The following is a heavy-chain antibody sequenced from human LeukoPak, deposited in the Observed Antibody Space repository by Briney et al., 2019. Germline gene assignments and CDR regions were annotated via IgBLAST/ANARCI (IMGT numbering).Heavy chain of an antibody. V-gene: IGHV3-7*03. CDR2: INHNGNVN. Sequence: GGSLRLSCAASGFTFSSYAMSWVRQAPGKGLEWVAIINHNGNVNYYVDSVKGRFTISRDNAKNSLYLQMSNLRAEDTAVYFCARGGGLDVWGQGATVTVSS. D-gene: IGHD3-16*01. CDR1: GFTFSSYA. J-gene: IGHJ6*02. CDR3: ARGGGLDV.